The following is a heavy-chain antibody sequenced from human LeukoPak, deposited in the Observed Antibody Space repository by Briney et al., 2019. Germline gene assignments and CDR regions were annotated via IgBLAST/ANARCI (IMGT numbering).Heavy chain of an antibody. CDR3: ARDGFVGAADY. D-gene: IGHD6-13*01. J-gene: IGHJ4*02. CDR1: EFTLSGYW. CDR2: INQDGREK. Sequence: GGSLRLSCAASEFTLSGYWLKWVRQAPGKGPAGVANINQDGREKHYVDSVKGRFTISRDNAKNSLVLQMNSLRVEDTAVFYCARDGFVGAADYWGQGTLVTVSS. V-gene: IGHV3-7*01.